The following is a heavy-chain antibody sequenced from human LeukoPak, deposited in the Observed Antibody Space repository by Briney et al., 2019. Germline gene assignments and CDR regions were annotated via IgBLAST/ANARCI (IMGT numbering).Heavy chain of an antibody. CDR3: ARGPAEVFGVVPVDY. CDR1: GFTFSSYA. CDR2: ISSNGGST. Sequence: AGGSLRLSCAASGFTFSSYAMHWVRQAPGKGLEYVSAISSNGGSTYYANPVKGRFTISRDNSKNTLYLQMGSLRAEDMAVYYCARGPAEVFGVVPVDYWGQGTLVTVSS. V-gene: IGHV3-64*01. J-gene: IGHJ4*02. D-gene: IGHD3-3*01.